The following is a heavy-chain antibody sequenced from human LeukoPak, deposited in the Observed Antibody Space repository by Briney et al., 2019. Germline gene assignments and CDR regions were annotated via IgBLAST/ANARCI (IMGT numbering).Heavy chain of an antibody. D-gene: IGHD3-16*01. J-gene: IGHJ3*02. CDR1: GFTFSDYY. Sequence: GGSLRLSCAASGFTFSDYYMSWIRQAPGKGLEWVSSISSSSSYIYYADSVKGRFTISRDNAKNSLYLQMNSLRAEDTAVYYCARRSNFGAFDTWGQGTMVTVSS. V-gene: IGHV3-11*06. CDR3: ARRSNFGAFDT. CDR2: ISSSSSYI.